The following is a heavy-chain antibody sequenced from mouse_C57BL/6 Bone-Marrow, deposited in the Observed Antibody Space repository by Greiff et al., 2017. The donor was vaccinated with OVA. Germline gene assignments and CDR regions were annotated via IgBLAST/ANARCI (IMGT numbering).Heavy chain of an antibody. CDR1: GFTFSSYG. J-gene: IGHJ2*01. CDR2: ISSGGSYT. V-gene: IGHV5-6*02. CDR3: ARRGSHYYGSSYYFDY. Sequence: DVMLVESGGDLVKPGGSLKLSCAASGFTFSSYGMSWVRQTPDKRLEWVATISSGGSYTYYPDSVKGRFTISRDNAKNTLYLQMSSLKSEDTAMYYCARRGSHYYGSSYYFDYWGQGTTLTVSS. D-gene: IGHD1-1*01.